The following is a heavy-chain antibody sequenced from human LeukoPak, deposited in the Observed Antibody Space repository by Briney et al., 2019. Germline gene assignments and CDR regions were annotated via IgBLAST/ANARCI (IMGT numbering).Heavy chain of an antibody. D-gene: IGHD3-22*01. CDR1: GFTFSNYG. V-gene: IGHV3-30*18. CDR2: ISFDGSNK. Sequence: PGGSLRLSCAASGFTFSNYGMHWLGQAPGQGLEWVAGISFDGSNKYYADSVKGLFSISRDNSKNRLYMQMNSLRAEDTAVYYCAKDQGQGYYDSSGFYSYFYDMDVWGHGTPVTVS. J-gene: IGHJ6*02. CDR3: AKDQGQGYYDSSGFYSYFYDMDV.